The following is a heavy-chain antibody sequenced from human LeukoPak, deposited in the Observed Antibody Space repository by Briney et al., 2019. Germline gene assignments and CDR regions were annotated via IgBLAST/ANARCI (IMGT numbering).Heavy chain of an antibody. CDR2: IYSGGST. J-gene: IGHJ6*02. CDR3: VRGYSFRPYGMDV. D-gene: IGHD2/OR15-2a*01. Sequence: PGGSLRLSCAASGFTVSSNYMSWGRHAPGTGLEWGSVIYSGGSTSYADSVKGRFTFSRDNSKNTLHLQMSSPRAEDTAVYFCVRGYSFRPYGMDVWGQGTTVTVSS. V-gene: IGHV3-53*05. CDR1: GFTVSSNY.